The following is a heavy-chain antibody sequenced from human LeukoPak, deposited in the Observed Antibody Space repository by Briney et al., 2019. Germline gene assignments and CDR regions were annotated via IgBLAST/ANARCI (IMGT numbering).Heavy chain of an antibody. V-gene: IGHV3-7*04. CDR1: GLTLGNYW. J-gene: IGHJ4*02. D-gene: IGHD3-10*01. CDR2: INPDGGEE. Sequence: PGGSLRLSYAVSGLTLGNYWMNWVRQAPGKGLEWVANINPDGGEERYVDSVKGRFTISRDNAKNSLYLQMNSLRGEDTAVYYCARARYGSGGYSFDFWGQGTLVTVSS. CDR3: ARARYGSGGYSFDF.